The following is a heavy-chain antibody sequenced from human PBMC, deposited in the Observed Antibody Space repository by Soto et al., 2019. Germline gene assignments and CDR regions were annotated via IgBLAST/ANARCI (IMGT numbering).Heavy chain of an antibody. Sequence: SETLSLTCTVSGDSISTSNYYWSWIRQSPGKGLEWIGSVFYSGSSYYNPSLKSRVTISVDASRNQFSLRVNSVTAADTAVYYCASRKREEICSSGNCYFTYWGQGTLVTVSS. CDR1: GDSISTSNYY. CDR2: VFYSGSS. J-gene: IGHJ4*02. V-gene: IGHV4-39*01. D-gene: IGHD2-2*01. CDR3: ASRKREEICSSGNCYFTY.